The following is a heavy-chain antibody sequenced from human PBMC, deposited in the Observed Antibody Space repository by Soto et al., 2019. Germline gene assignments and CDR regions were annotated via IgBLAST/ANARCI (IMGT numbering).Heavy chain of an antibody. Sequence: GGSLRLSCVVSGFTLSDYHMSWVRQAPGSGPEWITAMSGSGSTIFYAEAVKGRFSISRDNAKNSLYLQMNSLRDEDTALYFCARDPAYCGGDCLGAFDLWGPGTMVTV. V-gene: IGHV3-11*01. CDR1: GFTLSDYH. J-gene: IGHJ3*01. CDR2: MSGSGSTI. CDR3: ARDPAYCGGDCLGAFDL. D-gene: IGHD2-21*02.